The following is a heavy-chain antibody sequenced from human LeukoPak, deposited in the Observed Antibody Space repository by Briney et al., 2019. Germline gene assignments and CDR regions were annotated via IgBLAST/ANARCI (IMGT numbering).Heavy chain of an antibody. CDR2: IISFFNTA. CDR3: ARVATPRYCSGTTCYWKGWFDP. J-gene: IGHJ5*02. Sequence: PVEVSCKASGDTFRKYAMSWVRQAPGQGFEWMGGIISFFNTANYAEKLQGRVTITADESTGTAYMALSSLRSEDTAVYSCARVATPRYCSGTTCYWKGWFDPWGQGTLVTVSS. D-gene: IGHD2-2*01. V-gene: IGHV1-69*13. CDR1: GDTFRKYA.